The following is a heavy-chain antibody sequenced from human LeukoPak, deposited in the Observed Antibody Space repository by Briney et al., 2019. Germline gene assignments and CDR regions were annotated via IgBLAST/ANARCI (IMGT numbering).Heavy chain of an antibody. D-gene: IGHD2-2*01. CDR3: AKGMWDIVVVPAAARDDYYYYGMDV. J-gene: IGHJ6*02. CDR1: GFTFSSYG. V-gene: IGHV3-30*18. Sequence: GSLRLSCAASGFTFSSYGMHWVRQAPGKGLEWVAVISYDGSNKYYADSVKGRFTISRDNSKNTLYLQMNSLRAEDTAVYYCAKGMWDIVVVPAAARDDYYYYGMDVWGQGTTVTVSS. CDR2: ISYDGSNK.